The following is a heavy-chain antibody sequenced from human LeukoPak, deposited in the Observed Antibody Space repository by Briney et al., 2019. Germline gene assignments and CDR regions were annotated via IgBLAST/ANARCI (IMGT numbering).Heavy chain of an antibody. CDR1: GYTFTGYY. D-gene: IGHD3-10*01. CDR2: INPNSGGT. V-gene: IGHV1-2*02. Sequence: ASVKVSCKASGYTFTGYYMHWVRQAPGQGREWMGWINPNSGGTNYAQKFQGRVTMTRDTSISTAYMELSRLRSDDTAVYYCARDPGNYYYGMDVWGQGTTVTVSS. CDR3: ARDPGNYYYGMDV. J-gene: IGHJ6*02.